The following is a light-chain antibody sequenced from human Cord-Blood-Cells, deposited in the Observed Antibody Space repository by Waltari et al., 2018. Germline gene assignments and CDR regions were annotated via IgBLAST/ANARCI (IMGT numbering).Light chain of an antibody. Sequence: EIVMTQSPATLSVSPGESATLSCRASQSVSRNLAWYQQKPGQAPRLRIYGASTRATGIPARVIGSGSGTEFTLTISSLQSEDFAVYYCQQYNNWPPITFGQGTRLEIK. CDR3: QQYNNWPPIT. V-gene: IGKV3-15*01. CDR2: GAS. J-gene: IGKJ5*01. CDR1: QSVSRN.